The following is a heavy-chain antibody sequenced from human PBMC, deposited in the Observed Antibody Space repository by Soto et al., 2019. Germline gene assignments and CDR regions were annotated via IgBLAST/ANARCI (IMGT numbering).Heavy chain of an antibody. Sequence: KFQGRVTITRDTSASTAYMELSSLRSEDTAVYYCAGSNIAAAPYGMDVWGQGTTVTVSS. D-gene: IGHD6-13*01. CDR3: AGSNIAAAPYGMDV. J-gene: IGHJ6*02. V-gene: IGHV1-3*01.